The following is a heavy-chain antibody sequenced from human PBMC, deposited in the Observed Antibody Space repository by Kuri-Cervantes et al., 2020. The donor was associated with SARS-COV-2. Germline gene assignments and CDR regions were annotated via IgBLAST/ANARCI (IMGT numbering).Heavy chain of an antibody. D-gene: IGHD4-17*01. CDR3: ARLSGLSTVTTSRPY. CDR1: GGTFSSYA. Sequence: SVKVSCKASGGTFSSYAISWVRQAPGQGLEWMGGIIPIFGTANYAQKFQARVTITADKSTGTAYMELSSLRSEDTAVYYCARLSGLSTVTTSRPYWGQGTLVTVSS. J-gene: IGHJ4*02. CDR2: IIPIFGTA. V-gene: IGHV1-69*06.